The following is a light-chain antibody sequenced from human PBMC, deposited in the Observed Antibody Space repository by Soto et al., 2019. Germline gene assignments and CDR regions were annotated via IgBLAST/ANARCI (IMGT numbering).Light chain of an antibody. CDR1: QGISNY. CDR3: QKYNSALWT. CDR2: AAS. J-gene: IGKJ1*01. Sequence: DIQMPQSPSSLSASVGDRVTITCRASQGISNYLAWYQQKPGTVPKLLISAASTLQTGVPSRFSGGGSGTDFSLTISSLQPEDVATYYCQKYNSALWTFGQGTKVDIK. V-gene: IGKV1-27*01.